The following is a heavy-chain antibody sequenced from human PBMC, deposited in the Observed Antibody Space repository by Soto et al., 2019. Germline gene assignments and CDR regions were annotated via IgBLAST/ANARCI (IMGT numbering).Heavy chain of an antibody. CDR3: ARQGFGPLHGLVDV. V-gene: IGHV4-59*08. Sequence: TLSLTCTVSGGSISSYYWSWFRQSPGKRMEWIGYVHHSWGSSYNPSLQSRVAISLDTSKSQFSLKVTSVTATDTAVYYCARQGFGPLHGLVDVWGQGTTVTVSS. J-gene: IGHJ6*02. CDR2: VHHSWGS. D-gene: IGHD3-10*01. CDR1: GGSISSYY.